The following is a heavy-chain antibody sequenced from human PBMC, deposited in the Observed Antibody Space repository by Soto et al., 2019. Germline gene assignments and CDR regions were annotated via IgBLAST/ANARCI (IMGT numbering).Heavy chain of an antibody. V-gene: IGHV4-39*01. CDR1: GGSISSSNY. J-gene: IGHJ4*02. CDR2: IHYSGST. CDR3: ATLPHYGDPKAGF. D-gene: IGHD4-17*01. Sequence: QLQLQESGPGLVKPSETLSLTCTVSGGSISSSNYWGWIRQPPGKGLEWIGSIHYSGSTYYNSSLKRRVTISVDTSRNQFSLKLTSVTAADTAVYYCATLPHYGDPKAGFWGRGTLVTVSS.